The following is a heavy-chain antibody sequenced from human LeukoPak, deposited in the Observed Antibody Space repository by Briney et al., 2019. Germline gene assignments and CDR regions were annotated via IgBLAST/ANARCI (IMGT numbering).Heavy chain of an antibody. CDR2: IYTSGST. CDR1: GGSISSGSYY. J-gene: IGHJ4*02. CDR3: ARAYDSSGIDY. V-gene: IGHV4-61*02. D-gene: IGHD3-22*01. Sequence: TSETLSLTCTVSGGSISSGSYYWSWIRQPAGKGLEWIGRIYTSGSTNYNPSLKSRVTISVDTSKNQFSLKLTSVTAADTALYYCARAYDSSGIDYWGQGTLVTVSS.